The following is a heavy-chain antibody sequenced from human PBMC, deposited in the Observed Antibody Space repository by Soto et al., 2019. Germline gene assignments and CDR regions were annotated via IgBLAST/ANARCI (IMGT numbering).Heavy chain of an antibody. D-gene: IGHD3-22*01. Sequence: GESLKISCKGSGYTFTNYWIAWLRQMPGKGLEWMGIVYPADSDTRYSPSFQGQVTISADKSIGTAYLQWSSLEASDTAIYYCARPDSNGYYVYWGQGTLVTVSS. J-gene: IGHJ4*02. CDR3: ARPDSNGYYVY. V-gene: IGHV5-51*01. CDR1: GYTFTNYW. CDR2: VYPADSDT.